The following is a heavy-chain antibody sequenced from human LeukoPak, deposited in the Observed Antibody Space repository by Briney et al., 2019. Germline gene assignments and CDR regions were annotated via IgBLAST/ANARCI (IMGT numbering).Heavy chain of an antibody. J-gene: IGHJ5*02. CDR3: ARAEMVRGANWFDP. Sequence: SETLSLTCTVSGGSISSYYWSWIRQPAGKGLEWIGRIYTSGSTNYNPSLKSRVTISVDTSKNQFSLKLSSVTAADTAVYYCARAEMVRGANWFDPWGQGTLVTVSS. CDR2: IYTSGST. V-gene: IGHV4-4*07. D-gene: IGHD3-10*01. CDR1: GGSISSYY.